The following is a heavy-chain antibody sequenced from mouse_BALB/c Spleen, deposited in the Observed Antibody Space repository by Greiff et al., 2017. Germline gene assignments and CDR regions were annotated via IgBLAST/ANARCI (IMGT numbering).Heavy chain of an antibody. J-gene: IGHJ4*01. CDR2: ISSGGSYT. D-gene: IGHD2-10*01. CDR1: GFTFSSYA. Sequence: EVQGVESGGGLVKPGGSLKLSCAASGFTFSSYAMSWVRQSPEKRLEWVAEISSGGSYTYYPDTVTGRFTISRDNAKNTLYLEMSSLRSEDTAMYYCASLTYYGNYEEVDYWGQGTSVTVSS. CDR3: ASLTYYGNYEEVDY. V-gene: IGHV5-9-4*01.